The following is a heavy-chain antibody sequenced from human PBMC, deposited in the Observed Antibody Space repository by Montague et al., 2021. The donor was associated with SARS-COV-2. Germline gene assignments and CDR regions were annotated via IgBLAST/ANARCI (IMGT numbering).Heavy chain of an antibody. D-gene: IGHD2-15*01. J-gene: IGHJ5*02. V-gene: IGHV4-59*07. CDR3: ARAVVGAKTATFDA. CDR2: IHSTGST. Sequence: SDTLSLTCSVSGGSITNYFWGCFRHSPGKELEWFVYIHSTGSTAYNPSLKSRVIISVDTSKTQFSLKLCSVSAADTAVYYCARAVVGAKTATFDAWGQGTLVTVSS. CDR1: GGSITNYF.